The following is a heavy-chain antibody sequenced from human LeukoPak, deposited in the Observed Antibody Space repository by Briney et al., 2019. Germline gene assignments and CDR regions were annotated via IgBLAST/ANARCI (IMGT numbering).Heavy chain of an antibody. J-gene: IGHJ4*02. V-gene: IGHV4-34*01. CDR3: ARRETNYDILTGYYADVYFDY. D-gene: IGHD3-9*01. CDR1: GGSCSGYY. Sequence: KPSETLSLTCAVYGGSCSGYYWSWIRQPPGKGLEWIGEINHSGSTNYNPSLKSRVTISVDTSKNQFSLKLSSVTAADTAVYYCARRETNYDILTGYYADVYFDYWGQGTLVTVSS. CDR2: INHSGST.